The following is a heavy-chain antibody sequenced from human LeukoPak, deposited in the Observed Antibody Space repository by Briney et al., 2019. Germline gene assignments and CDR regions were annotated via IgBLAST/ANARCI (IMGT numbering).Heavy chain of an antibody. V-gene: IGHV1-2*06. CDR1: GYTFTGYY. Sequence: ASVKVSCKASGYTFTGYYMHWVRQAPGQGLERMGRINPNSGGTNYAQKFQGRVTMTRDTSISTAYMELSRLRSDDTAVYYCAREVRLVGATLFDYWGQGTLVTVSS. CDR3: AREVRLVGATLFDY. CDR2: INPNSGGT. D-gene: IGHD1-26*01. J-gene: IGHJ4*02.